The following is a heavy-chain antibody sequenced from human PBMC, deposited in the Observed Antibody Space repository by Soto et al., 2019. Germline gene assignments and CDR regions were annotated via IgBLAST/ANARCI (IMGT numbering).Heavy chain of an antibody. CDR3: ARCGYSYGLSYWYFDL. CDR2: INHSGST. V-gene: IGHV4-34*01. J-gene: IGHJ2*01. CDR1: VGSFSVYY. Sequence: KASETLALICAIYVGSFSVYYWNWIRQPPGKGLEWIGEINHSGSTNYNPSLKSRVTISVDTSKNQFSLKLSSVTAADTAVYYCARCGYSYGLSYWYFDLWGRGTMVTASS. D-gene: IGHD5-18*01.